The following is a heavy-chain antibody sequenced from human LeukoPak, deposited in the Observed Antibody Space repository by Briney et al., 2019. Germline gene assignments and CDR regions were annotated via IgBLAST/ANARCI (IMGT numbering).Heavy chain of an antibody. Sequence: SETLSLTCTVSGGSISSYYWSWIRQPPGKGLEWIGYIYYNGSTNYNPSLKSRVTMAVDTSKTQFSLKLSSVTAADTAVYYCARDSGTTGEVKFDPWGQGTLVTVSA. CDR2: IYYNGST. CDR3: ARDSGTTGEVKFDP. D-gene: IGHD3-10*01. CDR1: GGSISSYY. J-gene: IGHJ5*02. V-gene: IGHV4-59*12.